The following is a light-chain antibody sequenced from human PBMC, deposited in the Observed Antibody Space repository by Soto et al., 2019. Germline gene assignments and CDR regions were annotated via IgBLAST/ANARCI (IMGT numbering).Light chain of an antibody. V-gene: IGLV1-40*01. CDR2: DNT. J-gene: IGLJ2*01. CDR3: QSFDSSFIGLV. Sequence: QAVVTRPPSVTGAPGQRVTISCTGSNSNIGADYGVHWYQQFPETAPKLLIYDNTNRPSGVPDRFSGSKSGTSASLAITGLQAEDEADYYCQSFDSSFIGLVFGGGTKLTVL. CDR1: NSNIGADYG.